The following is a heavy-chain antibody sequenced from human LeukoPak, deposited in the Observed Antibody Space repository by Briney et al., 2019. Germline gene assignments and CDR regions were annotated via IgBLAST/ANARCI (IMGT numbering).Heavy chain of an antibody. V-gene: IGHV4-59*08. CDR3: ARTAASDWFDP. CDR1: GGSISSYY. Sequence: SETLSLTCTVSGGSISSYYWSWIRQPPGKGLEWIGYIYYSGSTNYNPSLKSRVTISVDPSKNQFSLKLSSVTAADTAVYYCARTAASDWFDPWGQGTLVTVSS. J-gene: IGHJ5*02. CDR2: IYYSGST. D-gene: IGHD6-13*01.